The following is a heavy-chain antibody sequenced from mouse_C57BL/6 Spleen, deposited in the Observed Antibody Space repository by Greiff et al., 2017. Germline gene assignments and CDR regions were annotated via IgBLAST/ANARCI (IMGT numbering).Heavy chain of an antibody. CDR2: IDPSDSYT. CDR1: GYTFTSYW. D-gene: IGHD3-2*02. V-gene: IGHV1-50*01. CDR3: ARRGDSSGYVNAMDY. J-gene: IGHJ4*01. Sequence: QVQLQQSGAELVKPGASVKLSCKASGYTFTSYWMQWVKQRPGQGLEWIGEIDPSDSYTNYNQKFKGKATMTVDTSSSTAYMQLSSLTSEDSAVYYGARRGDSSGYVNAMDYWGQGTSVTVSS.